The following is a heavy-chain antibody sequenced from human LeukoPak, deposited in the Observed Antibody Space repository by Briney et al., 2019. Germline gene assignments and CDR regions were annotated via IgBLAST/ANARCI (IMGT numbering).Heavy chain of an antibody. CDR1: GGSISSGGYY. J-gene: IGHJ5*02. V-gene: IGHV4-31*03. CDR2: IYYSGST. Sequence: SETLSLTCTVSGGSISSGGYYWSWIRQHPGKGLEWIGYIYYSGSTYYNPSLKSRVTISVDTSKNQFSLKLSSVTAADTAVCYCARSRQLVRWFDPWGQGTLVTVSS. CDR3: ARSRQLVRWFDP. D-gene: IGHD6-6*01.